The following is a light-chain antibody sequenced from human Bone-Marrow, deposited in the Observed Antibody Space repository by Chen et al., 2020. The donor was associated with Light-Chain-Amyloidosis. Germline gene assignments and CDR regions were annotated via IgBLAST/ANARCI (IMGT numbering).Light chain of an antibody. Sequence: QSVLNQPPSASGSPGPRVTISCSGRTSTIRGSFIYWYRHLPGTAPKLLSSLDPQRPSGVPDRFSGSKSVTSASLTISGLRSEDEAVYYCSTWDFSGSGQGVFGGGTKLTV. CDR2: LDP. J-gene: IGLJ3*02. CDR1: TSTIRGSF. V-gene: IGLV1-47*02. CDR3: STWDFSGSGQGV.